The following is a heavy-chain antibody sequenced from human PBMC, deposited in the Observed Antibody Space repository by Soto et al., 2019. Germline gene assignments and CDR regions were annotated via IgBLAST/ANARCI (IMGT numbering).Heavy chain of an antibody. V-gene: IGHV4-59*01. J-gene: IGHJ6*03. Sequence: SETLSLTCPVSGGSISSYYLSWIRQPPGKGLEWIGYIYYSGSTNYNPSLKSRVTISVDTSENQFSLKLSSVTAADTAVYYCARDRSGYDLRGYYYYYMDVWGKGTTVTVSS. CDR2: IYYSGST. D-gene: IGHD5-12*01. CDR3: ARDRSGYDLRGYYYYYMDV. CDR1: GGSISSYY.